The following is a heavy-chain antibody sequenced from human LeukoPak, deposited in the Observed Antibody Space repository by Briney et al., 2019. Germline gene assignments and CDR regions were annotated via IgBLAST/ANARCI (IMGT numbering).Heavy chain of an antibody. CDR2: ISYGGSNK. CDR3: AKPGVRGLITTSLDY. J-gene: IGHJ4*02. V-gene: IGHV3-30*18. Sequence: GGSLRLSCAASGFTFSSYGMHWVRQAPGKGLEWVAVISYGGSNKYYADSVKGRFTISRDNSKNTLYLQMNSLRAEDTAVYYCAKPGVRGLITTSLDYWGQGTLVTVSS. CDR1: GFTFSSYG. D-gene: IGHD3-10*01.